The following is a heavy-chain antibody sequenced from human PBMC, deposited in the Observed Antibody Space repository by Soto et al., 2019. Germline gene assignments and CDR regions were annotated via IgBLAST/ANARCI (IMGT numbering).Heavy chain of an antibody. CDR3: TTTYYDYIWGSYRSGGDAFDI. J-gene: IGHJ3*02. V-gene: IGHV3-15*01. D-gene: IGHD3-16*02. CDR2: IKSKTDGGTT. Sequence: GGSLRLSCAASGFTFSNACRSWVRQAPGKGLEWVGRIKSKTDGGTTDYAEPVKGRFTISRDDSKNTLYLKMNSLKTEDTAVYYCTTTYYDYIWGSYRSGGDAFDIWGQGTMVTVSS. CDR1: GFTFSNAC.